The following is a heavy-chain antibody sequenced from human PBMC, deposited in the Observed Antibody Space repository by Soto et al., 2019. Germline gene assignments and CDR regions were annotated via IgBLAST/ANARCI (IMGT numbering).Heavy chain of an antibody. Sequence: PSETLSLTCAVYGRSFSGYYWSWIRQPPGKGLEWIGEINHSGSTNYNPSLKSRVTISVDTSKNQFSLKLSSVTAADTAVYYCARGDITVAGASFDPWGQGTLVTVS. CDR2: INHSGST. D-gene: IGHD6-19*01. J-gene: IGHJ5*02. V-gene: IGHV4-34*01. CDR3: ARGDITVAGASFDP. CDR1: GRSFSGYY.